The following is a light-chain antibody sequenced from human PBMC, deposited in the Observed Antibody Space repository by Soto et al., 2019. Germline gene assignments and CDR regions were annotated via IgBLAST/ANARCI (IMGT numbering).Light chain of an antibody. Sequence: QSVLTQPPSVSGAPGQRVTISCTGSSSNIGAVYDVHWYQHLPGTAPKLLIYGSTNRPSGVPDRFSGSKSGSSASLAITGLRAEDEADSYCLSYDSSLSGFVFGSGTKVTVL. CDR3: LSYDSSLSGFV. J-gene: IGLJ1*01. CDR2: GST. V-gene: IGLV1-40*01. CDR1: SSNIGAVYD.